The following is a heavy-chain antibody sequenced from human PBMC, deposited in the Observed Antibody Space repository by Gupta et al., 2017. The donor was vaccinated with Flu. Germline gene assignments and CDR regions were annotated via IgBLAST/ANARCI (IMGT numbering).Heavy chain of an antibody. D-gene: IGHD6-19*01. V-gene: IGHV3-23*05. CDR1: GSTFSDYD. CDR2: IHHNGPST. J-gene: IGHJ4*02. Sequence: VQLLESGVGLVQPGGTLRPSFAVYGSTFSDYDMTWVRQAPGKGLEWGSIIHHNGPSTHYADSVKGRFTISRDDSKSTLYLQMNNLGVEDTAVYYCASRGWNRISSFDSWGQGTLVTVSS. CDR3: ASRGWNRISSFDS.